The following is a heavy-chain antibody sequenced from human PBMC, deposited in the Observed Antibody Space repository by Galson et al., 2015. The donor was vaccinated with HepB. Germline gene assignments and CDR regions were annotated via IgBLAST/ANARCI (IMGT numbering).Heavy chain of an antibody. D-gene: IGHD3-3*01. CDR2: IKSKTDGGTT. V-gene: IGHV3-15*01. Sequence: SLRLSCAASGFTFSNAWMSWVRQAPGKGLEWVGRIKSKTDGGTTDYAAPVKGRFTISRDDSKNTLYLQMNSLKTEDTAVYYCTTDYRTFGVVTPRAYYFDYWGQGTLVTVSS. J-gene: IGHJ4*02. CDR3: TTDYRTFGVVTPRAYYFDY. CDR1: GFTFSNAW.